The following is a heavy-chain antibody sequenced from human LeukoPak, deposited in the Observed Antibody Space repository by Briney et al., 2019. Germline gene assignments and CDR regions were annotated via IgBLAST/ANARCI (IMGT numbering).Heavy chain of an antibody. J-gene: IGHJ4*02. CDR1: GDTFSDYA. CDR3: ARDQYPSEVVVVGRLVY. Sequence: GASVKVSCKASGDTFSDYAISWVRQAPGQRLDWMGALIPVFATANYAQRFQGRVTLTADEPTSTAYMELTGLTSEDTAMYYCARDQYPSEVVVVGRLVYWGQGTLVTVSS. D-gene: IGHD2-15*01. CDR2: LIPVFATA. V-gene: IGHV1-69*13.